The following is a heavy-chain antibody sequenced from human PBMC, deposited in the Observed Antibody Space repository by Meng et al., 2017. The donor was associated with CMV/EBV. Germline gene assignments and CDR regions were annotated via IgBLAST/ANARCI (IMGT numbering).Heavy chain of an antibody. Sequence: GESLKISCAASGFTFSSYEMNWVRQAPGKGLEWVSYISSSGSNIYYADSVKGRFTISRDNAKNSLYLQMNSLRAEATAVYYCAINAYVVGPAATDYFDYWGQGTLVTVSS. CDR2: ISSSGSNI. J-gene: IGHJ4*02. CDR1: GFTFSSYE. CDR3: AINAYVVGPAATDYFDY. D-gene: IGHD2-2*01. V-gene: IGHV3-48*03.